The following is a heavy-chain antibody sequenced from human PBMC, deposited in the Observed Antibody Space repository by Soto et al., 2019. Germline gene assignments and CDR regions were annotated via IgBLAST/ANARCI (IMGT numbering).Heavy chain of an antibody. CDR1: GFTFSTYA. Sequence: EVQLLESGGGLVQPGGSLRLSCAASGFTFSTYAMSWVRQAPGKGLEWVSTIDNSGGITYYADSVKGRFTISRDNSKNTLYRQMNSLRAEDTAVYYCGKGGYNYGFLFDCWGQGTLVTVSS. V-gene: IGHV3-23*05. D-gene: IGHD5-18*01. J-gene: IGHJ4*02. CDR2: IDNSGGIT. CDR3: GKGGYNYGFLFDC.